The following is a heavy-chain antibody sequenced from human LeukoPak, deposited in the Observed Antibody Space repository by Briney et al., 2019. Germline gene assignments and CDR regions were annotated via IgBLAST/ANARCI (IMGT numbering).Heavy chain of an antibody. Sequence: ASVKVSCKASGGTFSSYAISWVRQAPGQGLEWMGGIIPIFGTANYAQKFQGRVTMTRDTSISTAYMELSRLRSDDTAVYYCAAYNWNFLDWGQGTLVTVSS. CDR2: IIPIFGTA. J-gene: IGHJ4*02. V-gene: IGHV1-69*05. CDR3: AAYNWNFLD. D-gene: IGHD1-7*01. CDR1: GGTFSSYA.